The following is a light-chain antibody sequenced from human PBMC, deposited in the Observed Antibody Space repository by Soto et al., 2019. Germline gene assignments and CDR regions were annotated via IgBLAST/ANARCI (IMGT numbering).Light chain of an antibody. CDR3: SSYAGGTTL. Sequence: QSVLTQPAAVSGSPGQSITISCAGTSSDVGSYNRVSCYQQHPGKAPTLLIYEDNKGPSGVSNRFSGTKSGNTASLTISGLQAEDEADYYCSSYAGGTTLFGGGTKLTVL. J-gene: IGLJ2*01. CDR1: SSDVGSYNR. CDR2: EDN. V-gene: IGLV2-23*01.